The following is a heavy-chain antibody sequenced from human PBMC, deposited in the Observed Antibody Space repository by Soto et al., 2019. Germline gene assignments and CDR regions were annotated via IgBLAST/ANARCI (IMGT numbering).Heavy chain of an antibody. CDR3: ARNSLTGYYNYYYSMDV. V-gene: IGHV5-51*01. Sequence: GESLKISCKSSGYSFSSYWITWVRLMPGKGLEWMGSIYPDDSDTKYSPSFQGQVTISADKSISAAYLQWSSLKASDTAIYYCARNSLTGYYNYYYSMDVWGQGTTVTVSS. CDR2: IYPDDSDT. J-gene: IGHJ6*02. CDR1: GYSFSSYW. D-gene: IGHD3-9*01.